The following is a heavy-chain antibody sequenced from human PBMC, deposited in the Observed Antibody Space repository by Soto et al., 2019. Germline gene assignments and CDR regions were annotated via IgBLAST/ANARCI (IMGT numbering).Heavy chain of an antibody. V-gene: IGHV4-30-4*01. CDR1: GGSISSGDYY. Sequence: SETLSLTCTVSGGSISSGDYYWSWIRQPPGKGLEWIGYIYYSGSTYYNPSLKSRVTISVDTSKNQVSLKLSSVTAADTAVYYCARVVSYVSTQHIDYWGQGTQVTVSS. D-gene: IGHD3-10*02. CDR2: IYYSGST. J-gene: IGHJ4*02. CDR3: ARVVSYVSTQHIDY.